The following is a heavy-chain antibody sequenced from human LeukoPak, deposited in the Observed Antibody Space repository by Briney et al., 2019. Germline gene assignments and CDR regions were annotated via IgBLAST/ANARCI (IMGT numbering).Heavy chain of an antibody. CDR2: ISSSSSYI. J-gene: IGHJ4*02. V-gene: IGHV3-21*01. CDR1: GFTFSSYS. Sequence: GGSLRLSCEASGFTFSSYSMNRVRQAPGKGLEWVSSISSSSSYIYYADSVKGRFTISRDNAKNSLYLQMNSLRAEDTAVYYCARDSLYYFNYWGQGTLVTVSS. D-gene: IGHD3-10*01. CDR3: ARDSLYYFNY.